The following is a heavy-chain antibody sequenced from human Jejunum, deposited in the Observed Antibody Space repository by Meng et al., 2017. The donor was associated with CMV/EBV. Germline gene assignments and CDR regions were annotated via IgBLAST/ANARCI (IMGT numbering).Heavy chain of an antibody. CDR3: ARNKAGNWFDP. J-gene: IGHJ5*02. D-gene: IGHD1/OR15-1a*01. CDR1: GVSIRGYY. CDR2: VYYSGGT. V-gene: IGHV4-59*13. Sequence: VSGVSIRGYYWCLSRQAPGWSLVWIGYVYYSGGTAYTPSLKSRVTISVDTSKNQFSLKLSSVTAADTAVYYCARNKAGNWFDPWGQGTQVTVSS.